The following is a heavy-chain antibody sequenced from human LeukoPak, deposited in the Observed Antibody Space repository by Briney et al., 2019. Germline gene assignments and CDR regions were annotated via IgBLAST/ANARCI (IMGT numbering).Heavy chain of an antibody. Sequence: GESLKISRQGSGYRLTSYWLGWVRQMPGKGLEWVASIYPGDSDTRYSPSFQGQVTISADKSISTAYLQWSSLKASDTAMYYCARHKGVVGAYLFDYWGQGTLVTVSS. CDR3: ARHKGVVGAYLFDY. CDR1: GYRLTSYW. CDR2: IYPGDSDT. D-gene: IGHD1-26*01. J-gene: IGHJ4*02. V-gene: IGHV5-51*01.